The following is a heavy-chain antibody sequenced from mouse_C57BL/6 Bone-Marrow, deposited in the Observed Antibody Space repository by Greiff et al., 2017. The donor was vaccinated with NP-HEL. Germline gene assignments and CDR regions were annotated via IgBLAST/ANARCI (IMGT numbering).Heavy chain of an antibody. V-gene: IGHV1-55*01. CDR2: IYPGSGST. D-gene: IGHD2-4*01. CDR3: ARGDGGDYDLCAMDY. J-gene: IGHJ4*01. Sequence: QVQLKQSGAELVKPGASVKMSCKASGYTFTSYWITWVKQRPGQGLEWIGDIYPGSGSTNYNEKFKSKATLTVDTSSSTAYLQLSSLTSEDSAVYYYARGDGGDYDLCAMDYWGQGTSVTVSS. CDR1: GYTFTSYW.